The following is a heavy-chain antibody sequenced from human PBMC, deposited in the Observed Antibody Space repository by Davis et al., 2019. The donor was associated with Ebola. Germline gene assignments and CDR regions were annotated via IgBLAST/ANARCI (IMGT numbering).Heavy chain of an antibody. V-gene: IGHV1-46*01. CDR1: GYTFPNYF. J-gene: IGHJ5*02. Sequence: AASVKVSCKASGYTFPNYFLHWVRQAPGQGLEWMGFITPGSGRTGYAQKFQGRVTMTTDPSTGTVFMELNSLRSDDTAVYYCARGPASGYELGLFDPWGQGTLVTVSS. D-gene: IGHD5-12*01. CDR3: ARGPASGYELGLFDP. CDR2: ITPGSGRT.